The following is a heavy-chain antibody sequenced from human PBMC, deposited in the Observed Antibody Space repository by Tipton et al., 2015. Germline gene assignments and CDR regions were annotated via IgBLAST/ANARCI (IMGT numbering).Heavy chain of an antibody. CDR1: GGSVSSGSYY. CDR2: IYYSGSA. Sequence: GLVKPSETLSLTCTVSGGSVSSGSYYWGWIRQPPGKGLEWIGYIYYSGSANYNPFLRSRVAMSMDTSKNQFSLKLSSVIAAGTAVYYCARASIIQGYYHDSSRYYLFNSWGQGTLVTVSS. D-gene: IGHD3-22*01. CDR3: ARASIIQGYYHDSSRYYLFNS. J-gene: IGHJ1*01. V-gene: IGHV4-61*01.